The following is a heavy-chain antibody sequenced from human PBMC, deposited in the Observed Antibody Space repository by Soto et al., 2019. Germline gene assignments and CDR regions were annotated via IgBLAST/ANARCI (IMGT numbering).Heavy chain of an antibody. Sequence: SVKVSCKASGGTFSSYAISWVRQAPGQGLEWMGGIIPIFGTANYAQKFQGRVTITADKSTSTAYMELSSLRSEDTAVYYCARSPRSMYYDFWSGSNWFDPWGQGTLVTVSS. CDR3: ARSPRSMYYDFWSGSNWFDP. D-gene: IGHD3-3*01. CDR1: GGTFSSYA. J-gene: IGHJ5*02. CDR2: IIPIFGTA. V-gene: IGHV1-69*06.